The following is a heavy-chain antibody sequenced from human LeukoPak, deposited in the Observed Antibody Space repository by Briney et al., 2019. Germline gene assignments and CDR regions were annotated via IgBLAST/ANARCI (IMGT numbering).Heavy chain of an antibody. Sequence: GGSLRLSCAASGFTFNSYAMYWVRQAPGKGLEWISGIFGSGGSAHYADSVKGRFTISRDNSKNTVFLQMNSLRAEDTAVYYCAKTAVGYSSGRYPGWPVDCWGQGTLVTVSS. J-gene: IGHJ4*02. D-gene: IGHD6-19*01. CDR1: GFTFNSYA. V-gene: IGHV3-23*01. CDR2: IFGSGGSA. CDR3: AKTAVGYSSGRYPGWPVDC.